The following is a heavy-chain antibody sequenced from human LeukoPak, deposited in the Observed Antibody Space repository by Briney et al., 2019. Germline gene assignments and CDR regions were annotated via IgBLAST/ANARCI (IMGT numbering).Heavy chain of an antibody. Sequence: PGGSLRLSCAASGFTVSSNYMTWVRQAPGKGLEWVSVIYSGGSTNYADSVKGRFTISRDNSKNTLYLQMNSLRAEDTAVYYCAGDHCSGGSCYSAYWGQGTLVTVSS. CDR1: GFTVSSNY. V-gene: IGHV3-53*01. D-gene: IGHD2-15*01. CDR2: IYSGGST. CDR3: AGDHCSGGSCYSAY. J-gene: IGHJ4*02.